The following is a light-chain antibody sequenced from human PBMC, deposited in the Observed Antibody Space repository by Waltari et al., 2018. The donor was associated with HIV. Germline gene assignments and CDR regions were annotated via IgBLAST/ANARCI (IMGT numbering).Light chain of an antibody. J-gene: IGLJ1*01. V-gene: IGLV1-51*02. CDR3: GTWDTSLSAGV. CDR2: EDN. CDR1: SSNIGNHY. Sequence: QSVLMQPPSVSAAPGQKVTISCSGSSSNIGNHYVTWYQHLPGTAPKLLIYEDNKRPSGIPDRFSGSKSGTSATLGITGLLTGDEADYYCGTWDTSLSAGVFGTGTKVTVL.